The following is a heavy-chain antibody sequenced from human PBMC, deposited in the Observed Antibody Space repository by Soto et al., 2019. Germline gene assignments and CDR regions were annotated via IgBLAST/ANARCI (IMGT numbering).Heavy chain of an antibody. J-gene: IGHJ4*02. D-gene: IGHD3-10*01. CDR3: ARDSPDHYYGSGSYFPGPDY. V-gene: IGHV3-11*01. CDR2: ISSSGSTI. CDR1: GFTFSDYY. Sequence: GGSLRLFCAASGFTFSDYYMSWIRQAPGKGLEWVSYISSSGSTIYYADSVKGRFTISRDNAKNSLYLQMNSLRAEDTAVYYCARDSPDHYYGSGSYFPGPDYWGQRPPVPASS.